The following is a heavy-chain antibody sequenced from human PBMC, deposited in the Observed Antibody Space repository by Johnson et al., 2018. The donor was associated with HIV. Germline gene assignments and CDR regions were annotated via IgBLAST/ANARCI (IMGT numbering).Heavy chain of an antibody. J-gene: IGHJ3*02. CDR1: GFTFSNAW. CDR3: AQDGTLRAFDI. CDR2: IKSKSDGGPT. V-gene: IGHV3-15*01. Sequence: VQLVESGGGLVKPGGSLRLSCAASGFTFSNAWMNWVRQAPGTGLEWVGRIKSKSDGGPTDYAAPVIGRFTISRDDSKNTLYLQMNSLKTEDTAVYYCAQDGTLRAFDIWGQGTMVTVSS.